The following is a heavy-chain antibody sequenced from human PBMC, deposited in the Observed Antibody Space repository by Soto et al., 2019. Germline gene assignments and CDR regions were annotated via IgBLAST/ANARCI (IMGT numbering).Heavy chain of an antibody. CDR1: GFTFSSYE. CDR3: APFVTPGDDMDV. D-gene: IGHD6-6*01. CDR2: ISSSGSTI. J-gene: IGHJ6*02. Sequence: GGSLRLSCAASGFTFSSYEMNWVRQAPGKGLEWVSYISSSGSTIYYADSVKGRFTISRDNAKNSLYLQMNSLRAEDTAVYYCAPFVTPGDDMDVWGQGTTVTVSS. V-gene: IGHV3-48*03.